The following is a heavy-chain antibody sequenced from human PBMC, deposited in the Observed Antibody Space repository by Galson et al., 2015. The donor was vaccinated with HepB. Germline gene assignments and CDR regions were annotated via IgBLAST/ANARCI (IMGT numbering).Heavy chain of an antibody. CDR3: TTFPVVVESSYYYVDV. D-gene: IGHD2-2*01. Sequence: SLRLSCAASGFNFADAYMNWVRQAPGKGLEWVGRIKSIVDDGTIDYAAAVNGRFTISRDDSKSTMYLQMESLKSEDTGVYYCTTFPVVVESSYYYVDVWGKGTTVTVSS. CDR1: GFNFADAY. CDR2: IKSIVDDGTI. J-gene: IGHJ6*03. V-gene: IGHV3-15*07.